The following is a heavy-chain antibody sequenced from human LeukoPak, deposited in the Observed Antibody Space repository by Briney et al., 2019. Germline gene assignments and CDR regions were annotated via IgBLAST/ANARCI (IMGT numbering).Heavy chain of an antibody. CDR2: ISSSSSYI. CDR3: ARDGFGGTSIDY. Sequence: GGSLRLSCAASGFTFSSYSMNWVRQAPGKGLEWVSSISSSSSYIYYADSVKGRFTISRDNAKNSLYLQMNSLRAEDTAVYYCARDGFGGTSIDYWGQGTLVTVPS. V-gene: IGHV3-21*01. D-gene: IGHD3-10*01. J-gene: IGHJ4*02. CDR1: GFTFSSYS.